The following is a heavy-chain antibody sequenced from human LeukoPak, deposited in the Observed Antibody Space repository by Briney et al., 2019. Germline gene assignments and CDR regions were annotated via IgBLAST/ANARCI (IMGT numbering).Heavy chain of an antibody. V-gene: IGHV1-3*01. J-gene: IGHJ4*02. Sequence: ASVKVSCKASGYTFTSYAMHWVRQAPGQRLEWMGWINAGNGNTKYSQKFQGRVTITRDTSASTAYMELSSLRSEDTAVYYCARDAATMVRGVIIAKTLRYWGQGTLVTVSS. CDR3: ARDAATMVRGVIIAKTLRY. D-gene: IGHD3-10*01. CDR2: INAGNGNT. CDR1: GYTFTSYA.